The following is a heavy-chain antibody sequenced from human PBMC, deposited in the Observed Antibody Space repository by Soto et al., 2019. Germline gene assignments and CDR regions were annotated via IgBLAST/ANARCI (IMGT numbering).Heavy chain of an antibody. V-gene: IGHV4-34*01. CDR3: ARGWGSGVFDY. Sequence: QLQLQQWGAGLLKPSETLSLTCAVYGGSFSGYYWNWIRQPPGKGLEWIGEINHSGSTNYNPSLKSRVTISVDTSKNQFSLKLSSVTAAATAVYYCARGWGSGVFDYWGQGTLVTVSS. D-gene: IGHD6-19*01. CDR1: GGSFSGYY. J-gene: IGHJ4*02. CDR2: INHSGST.